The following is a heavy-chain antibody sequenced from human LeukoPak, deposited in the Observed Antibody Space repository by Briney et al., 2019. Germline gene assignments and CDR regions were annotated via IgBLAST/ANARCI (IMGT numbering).Heavy chain of an antibody. Sequence: GGSLRISCAAPGFTFSSYAMNWGRQAPGKGLGRVSIISGNADSTHYADSVKGRFTISRDNSKNTLFLQVNSLRAEDTAVYYCAKDLVAGSYLEYFQHWGQGTLVTVSS. CDR1: GFTFSSYA. J-gene: IGHJ1*01. CDR2: ISGNADST. V-gene: IGHV3-23*01. CDR3: AKDLVAGSYLEYFQH. D-gene: IGHD3-10*01.